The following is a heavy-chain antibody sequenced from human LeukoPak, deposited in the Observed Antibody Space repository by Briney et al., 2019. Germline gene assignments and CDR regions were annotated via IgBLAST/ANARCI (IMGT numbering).Heavy chain of an antibody. CDR1: GFTFSSYG. V-gene: IGHV3-48*02. Sequence: GGSLRLSCAASGFTFSSYGMNWVRQAPGKGLEWVSYISSSSSTIYYADSVKGRFTISRDNAKNSLYLQMNSLRDEDTAVYYCARGSIRGYDYLDYWGQGTLVTVSS. D-gene: IGHD5-12*01. CDR2: ISSSSSTI. CDR3: ARGSIRGYDYLDY. J-gene: IGHJ4*02.